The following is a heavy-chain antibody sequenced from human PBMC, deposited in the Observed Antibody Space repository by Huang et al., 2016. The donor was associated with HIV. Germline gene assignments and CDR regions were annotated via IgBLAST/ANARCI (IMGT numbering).Heavy chain of an antibody. CDR2: ISSSSSTI. V-gene: IGHV3-48*01. D-gene: IGHD2-2*01. CDR3: ASLVVPAAISADY. CDR1: GFTFSSYC. J-gene: IGHJ4*02. Sequence: EVQLVESGGGLVQPGGSLRLSCAASGFTFSSYCMNWVRQAPWKGLDCVSYISSSSSTIYYADSVKGRFTISRDNAKNSLYLQMNSLRAEDTAVYYCASLVVPAAISADYWGQGTLVTVSS.